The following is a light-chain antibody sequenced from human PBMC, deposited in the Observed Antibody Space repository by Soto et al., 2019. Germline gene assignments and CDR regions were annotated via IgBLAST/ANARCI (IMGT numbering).Light chain of an antibody. CDR3: QQYNNWPFS. Sequence: EITMTQFPATLSASPGEGATLSCRAAQDVTTNFAWYQQRRGQALRLLIYDISTRATGVPARFSGSGSETEFTLSISGLQSEDFAVYFCQQYNNWPFSFGPGTRLEIK. CDR2: DIS. V-gene: IGKV3-15*01. J-gene: IGKJ5*01. CDR1: QDVTTN.